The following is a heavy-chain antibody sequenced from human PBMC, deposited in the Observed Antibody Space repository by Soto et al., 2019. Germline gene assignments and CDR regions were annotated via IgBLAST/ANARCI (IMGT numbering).Heavy chain of an antibody. Sequence: SETLSLTCTVSGDSISGGASFWGWIRQPPGKGLEWIANVYYSGSSYYNPSLKSRLTIPVDTTKNQFSLQLKSMTAADTAVYYCAKLSCTSSTCYFPGWFDPWGQGTLVTVSS. CDR1: GDSISGGASF. CDR3: AKLSCTSSTCYFPGWFDP. CDR2: VYYSGSS. J-gene: IGHJ5*02. D-gene: IGHD2-2*01. V-gene: IGHV4-31*03.